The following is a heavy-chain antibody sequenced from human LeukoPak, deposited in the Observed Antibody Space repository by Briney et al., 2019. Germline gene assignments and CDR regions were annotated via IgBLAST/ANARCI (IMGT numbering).Heavy chain of an antibody. CDR1: GYIFTSYW. CDR3: ARQGHLGYFDY. D-gene: IGHD7-27*01. J-gene: IGHJ4*02. Sequence: GESLKIPCKGSGYIFTSYWIGWVRQMPGKGLEWMGIIYPADSDTRYSPSFQGQVTISADKSISTAYLQWSSLKASDSAMYYCARQGHLGYFDYWGQGTLVTVSS. CDR2: IYPADSDT. V-gene: IGHV5-51*01.